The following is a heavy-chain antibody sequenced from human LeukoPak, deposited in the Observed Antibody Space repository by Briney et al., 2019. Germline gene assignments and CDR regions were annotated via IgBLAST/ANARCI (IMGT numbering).Heavy chain of an antibody. CDR3: AGAPGIRGVMTY. J-gene: IGHJ4*02. Sequence: PGGSLRLSCAASGFTFSSYGMSWVRQAPGKGLEWVSAISGSGGSTYYADSVKGRFTISRDNSKNTVYFQMNSLKAEDTAVYYCAGAPGIRGVMTYWGQGTLVTVSS. CDR1: GFTFSSYG. CDR2: ISGSGGST. D-gene: IGHD3-10*01. V-gene: IGHV3-23*01.